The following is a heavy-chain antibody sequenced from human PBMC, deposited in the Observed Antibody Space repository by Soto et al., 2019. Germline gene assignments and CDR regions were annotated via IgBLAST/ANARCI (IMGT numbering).Heavy chain of an antibody. D-gene: IGHD1-26*01. CDR3: AKDSRSLVGDLWVDDFDI. CDR1: GFTFDDYA. CDR2: ISWNSGSI. J-gene: IGHJ3*02. V-gene: IGHV3-9*01. Sequence: GGSLRLSCAASGFTFDDYAMHWVRQAPGKGLEWVSGISWNSGSIGYADSVKGRFTISRDNAKNSLYLQMNSLRAEDTALYYCAKDSRSLVGDLWVDDFDIWGQGTMVTVS.